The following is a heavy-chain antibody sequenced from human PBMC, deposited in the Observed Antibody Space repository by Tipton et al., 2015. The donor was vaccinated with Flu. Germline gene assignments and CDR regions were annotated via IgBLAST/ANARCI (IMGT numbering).Heavy chain of an antibody. J-gene: IGHJ4*02. CDR3: ARGVWFGELLPFDY. CDR1: GGSISSGGYS. D-gene: IGHD3-10*01. Sequence: TLSLTCAVSGGSISSGGYSWSWIRQPPGKGLEWIGRIYTSGSTNYNPSLKSRVTISVDTSKNQFSLKLSSVTAADTAVYYCARGVWFGELLPFDYWGQGTLVTVSS. CDR2: IYTSGST. V-gene: IGHV4-61*02.